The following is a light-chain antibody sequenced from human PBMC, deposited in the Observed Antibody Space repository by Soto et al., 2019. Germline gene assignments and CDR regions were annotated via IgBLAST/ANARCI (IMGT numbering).Light chain of an antibody. CDR3: QQYGSSPFT. Sequence: EIVLTQSPGTLSWSPGERAPLSCRASQSVSTSYLAWYQQKPGQAPRLLIYGASSRATGIPDRFSGSGSGTDFTLTISRLEPEDFALYYCQQYGSSPFTFGGGTKVEIK. J-gene: IGKJ4*01. CDR1: QSVSTSY. CDR2: GAS. V-gene: IGKV3-20*01.